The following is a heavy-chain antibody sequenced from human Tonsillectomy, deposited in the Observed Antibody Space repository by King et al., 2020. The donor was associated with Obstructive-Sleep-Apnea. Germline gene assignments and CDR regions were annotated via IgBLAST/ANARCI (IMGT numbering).Heavy chain of an antibody. V-gene: IGHV4-59*08. J-gene: IGHJ3*02. CDR2: IYYSGGS. CDR3: ARQRSSGWYTFDAFDI. D-gene: IGHD6-19*01. Sequence: VPLQESGPGLVKPSETLSLTCTVSGGSINSYYWSWLRQPPGKGLEWIGYIYYSGGSNSNPSLKSRVTISVDTSKNQFSLNLSSVTAADTAVYYCARQRSSGWYTFDAFDIWGQGTMVTVSS. CDR1: GGSINSYY.